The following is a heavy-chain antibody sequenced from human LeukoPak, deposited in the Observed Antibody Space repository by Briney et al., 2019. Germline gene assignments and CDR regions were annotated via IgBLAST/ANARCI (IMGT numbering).Heavy chain of an antibody. V-gene: IGHV1-69*04. Sequence: SVKVSCKASGGTFSSYAISWVRQAPGQGLEWMGRIIPIFGIANYAQKFQGRVTITADKSTSTAYMELSSLRSEDTAVYYCARGPGAAADNPWGQGTLVTVPS. J-gene: IGHJ5*02. D-gene: IGHD6-13*01. CDR2: IIPIFGIA. CDR1: GGTFSSYA. CDR3: ARGPGAAADNP.